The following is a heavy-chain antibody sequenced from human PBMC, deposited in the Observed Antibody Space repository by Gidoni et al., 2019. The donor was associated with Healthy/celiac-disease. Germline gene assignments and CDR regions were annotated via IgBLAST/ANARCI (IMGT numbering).Heavy chain of an antibody. CDR3: ASDYYDSSGFDAFDI. V-gene: IGHV3-21*01. CDR2: ISSSSSYI. J-gene: IGHJ3*02. D-gene: IGHD3-22*01. CDR1: AFAFSSYS. Sequence: EVQLVESGGGLVKPGGSLRLSCAASAFAFSSYSMNWVRLAPGKGLEWVSSISSSSSYIYYADSVKGRFTISRDNAKNSLYLQMNSLRAEDTAVYYCASDYYDSSGFDAFDIWGQGTMVTVSS.